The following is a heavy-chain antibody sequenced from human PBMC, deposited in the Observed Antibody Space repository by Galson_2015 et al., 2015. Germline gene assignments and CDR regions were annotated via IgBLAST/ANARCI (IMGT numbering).Heavy chain of an antibody. V-gene: IGHV4-39*07. D-gene: IGHD4-11*01. CDR1: GGSISSSSYY. Sequence: SETLSLTCTVSGGSISSSSYYWGWIRQPPGKGLEWIGSIYYSGSTYYNPSLKSRVTISVDTSKNQFSLKLSSVTAADTAVYYCARGMVTTPSLDYWGQGTLVTVSS. CDR3: ARGMVTTPSLDY. CDR2: IYYSGST. J-gene: IGHJ4*02.